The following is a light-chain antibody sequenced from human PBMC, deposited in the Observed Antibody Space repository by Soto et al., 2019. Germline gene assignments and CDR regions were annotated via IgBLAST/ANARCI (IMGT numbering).Light chain of an antibody. V-gene: IGKV1-9*01. J-gene: IGKJ3*01. CDR3: QQLNSYPL. Sequence: DIQLTQSPSFLSASVGDRVTITCRASQGISSYLAWYQQKPGKAPKLLIYAASTLQSGVPSRFSGSGSVSEFTLPISSLQPEDFATYYCQQLNSYPLFGPGNKVDIK. CDR2: AAS. CDR1: QGISSY.